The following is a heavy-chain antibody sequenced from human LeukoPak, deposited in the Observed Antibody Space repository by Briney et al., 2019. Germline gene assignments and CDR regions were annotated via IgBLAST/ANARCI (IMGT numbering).Heavy chain of an antibody. CDR2: IKADGSEK. Sequence: GGSLRLSCAASGFTFTNYWMSWVRQASGKGLEWVANIKADGSEKFYVDSVKGRFTISRDNAKNSLYLQMDSLRAEDTAVYYCARESSVVRGVTTDFDYWGQGTLVTVSS. CDR3: ARESSVVRGVTTDFDY. V-gene: IGHV3-7*01. CDR1: GFTFTNYW. D-gene: IGHD3-10*01. J-gene: IGHJ4*02.